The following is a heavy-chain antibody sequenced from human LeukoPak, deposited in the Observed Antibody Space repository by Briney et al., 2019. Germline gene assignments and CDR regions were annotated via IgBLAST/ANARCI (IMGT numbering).Heavy chain of an antibody. CDR2: IYYSGST. CDR3: ARLSYSSSSCWFDP. Sequence: PSETRSLTCTVSGGSISSSSYYWGWIRQPPGKGLEGIGYIYYSGSTYYNPSLKSRVTISVDTSKNQFSLKLSSVTDADTAVYYCARLSYSSSSCWFDPWGQGTLVTVSS. V-gene: IGHV4-30-4*08. J-gene: IGHJ5*02. D-gene: IGHD6-6*01. CDR1: GGSISSSSYY.